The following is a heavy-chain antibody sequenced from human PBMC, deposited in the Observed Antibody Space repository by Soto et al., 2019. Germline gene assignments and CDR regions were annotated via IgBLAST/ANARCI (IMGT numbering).Heavy chain of an antibody. CDR2: ISYDGSDK. V-gene: IGHV3-30*18. Sequence: QVQLEESGGGVVQPGRSLRLSCKASGFTFTSYGMHWVRQAPGKGLEWVALISYDGSDKLYADSVEGRFTISRDNSKNTFYLQMNSLRIEDTAMYHCGKFSDIEVPGMGDWFDPWGQGTLVTGTS. D-gene: IGHD6-19*01. CDR3: GKFSDIEVPGMGDWFDP. CDR1: GFTFTSYG. J-gene: IGHJ5*02.